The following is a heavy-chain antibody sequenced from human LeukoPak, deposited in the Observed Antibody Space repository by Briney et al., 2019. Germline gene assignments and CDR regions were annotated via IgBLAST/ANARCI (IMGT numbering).Heavy chain of an antibody. CDR3: AKDLIAAAYRNYYYYGMDV. V-gene: IGHV3-23*01. J-gene: IGHJ6*02. CDR2: ISGSGGST. D-gene: IGHD6-13*01. Sequence: GGSLRLSCAASGFTFSDYYMSWIRQAPGKGLEWVSAISGSGGSTYYADSVKGRFTISRDNSKNTLYLQMNSLRAEDTAVYYCAKDLIAAAYRNYYYYGMDVWGQGTTVTVSS. CDR1: GFTFSDYY.